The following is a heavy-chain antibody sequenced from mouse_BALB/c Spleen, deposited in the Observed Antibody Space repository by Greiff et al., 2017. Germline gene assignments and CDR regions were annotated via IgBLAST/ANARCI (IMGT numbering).Heavy chain of an antibody. V-gene: IGHV3-8*02. CDR1: GDSITSGY. CDR2: ISYSGST. J-gene: IGHJ4*01. Sequence: EVKLVESGPSLVKPSQTLSLTCSVTGDSITSGYWNWIRKFPGNKLEYMGYISYSGSTYYNPSLKSRISITRDTSKNQYYLQLNSVTTEDTATYYCASFITTALYYAMDYWGQGTSVTVSS. CDR3: ASFITTALYYAMDY. D-gene: IGHD1-2*01.